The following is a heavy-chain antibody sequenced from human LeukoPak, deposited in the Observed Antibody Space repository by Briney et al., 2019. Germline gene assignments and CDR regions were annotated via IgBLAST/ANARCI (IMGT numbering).Heavy chain of an antibody. CDR1: GYTFISYY. J-gene: IGHJ1*01. V-gene: IGHV1-46*01. CDR3: ARVADGSGSSTSFQH. D-gene: IGHD3-10*01. CDR2: INPSGGST. Sequence: ASVKVSCKASGYTFISYYMHWVRQAPGQGLEWMGIINPSGGSTSYAQRFQGRVTMTRDTSTSTVYMELSSLRSEDTAVYYCARVADGSGSSTSFQHWGQGTLVTVSS.